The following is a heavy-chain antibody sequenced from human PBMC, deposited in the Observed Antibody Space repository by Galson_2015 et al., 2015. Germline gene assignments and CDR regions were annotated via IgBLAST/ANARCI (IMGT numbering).Heavy chain of an antibody. Sequence: SLRLSCAASGFTFSSHAMSWVRQAPGKGWGGSFPLVVVVGGKNYADSVKGRFTISRDNSKNTLYLQMNSLRAEDTAVYYCAKDMVGVVVVAAKNKPDYWGQGTLVTVSS. CDR2: LVVVVGGK. J-gene: IGHJ4*02. CDR1: GFTFSSHA. D-gene: IGHD2-15*01. V-gene: IGHV3-23*01. CDR3: AKDMVGVVVVAAKNKPDY.